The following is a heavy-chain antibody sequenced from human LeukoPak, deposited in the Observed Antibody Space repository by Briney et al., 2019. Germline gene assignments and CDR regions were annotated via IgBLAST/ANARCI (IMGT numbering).Heavy chain of an antibody. CDR1: GGTFSSYA. CDR3: ARERYYDSSGYYYPVIYYYYGMDV. CDR2: IIPILGIA. D-gene: IGHD3-22*01. V-gene: IGHV1-69*04. Sequence: ASVKVSCKASGGTFSSYAISWVQQAPGQGLEWMGRIIPILGIANYAQKFQGRVTITADKSTSTAYMELSSLRSEDTAVYYCARERYYDSSGYYYPVIYYYYGMDVWGQGTTVTVSS. J-gene: IGHJ6*02.